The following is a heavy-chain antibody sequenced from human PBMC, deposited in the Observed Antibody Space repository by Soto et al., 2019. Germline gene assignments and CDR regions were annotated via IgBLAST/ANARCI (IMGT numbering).Heavy chain of an antibody. V-gene: IGHV1-69*12. CDR3: ASGIKLRLRRINNGYSG. Sequence: QVQLVQSGAEVKKPESSVKVSCKAPGGTFSTYALSWVRQAPGQGLEWMGGIIPMFGTANYAQRFQDRVTITADESANTVYMELTSLRSEDTAVYFCASGIKLRLRRINNGYSGWGQGTLVTVSS. D-gene: IGHD6-25*01. J-gene: IGHJ4*02. CDR2: IIPMFGTA. CDR1: GGTFSTYA.